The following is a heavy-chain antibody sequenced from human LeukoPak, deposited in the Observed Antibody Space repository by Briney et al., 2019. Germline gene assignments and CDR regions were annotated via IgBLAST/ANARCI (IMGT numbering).Heavy chain of an antibody. CDR3: ARFTPNYDILTGYYKGAFDI. D-gene: IGHD3-9*01. Sequence: SETLSLTCTVSGGSISSSSYYWGWIRQPPGKGLEWIGSIYYSGSTYYNPSLKSRVTISVDTSKNQFPLKLSSVTAADTAVYYCARFTPNYDILTGYYKGAFDIWGQGTMVTVSS. CDR2: IYYSGST. V-gene: IGHV4-39*06. J-gene: IGHJ3*02. CDR1: GGSISSSSYY.